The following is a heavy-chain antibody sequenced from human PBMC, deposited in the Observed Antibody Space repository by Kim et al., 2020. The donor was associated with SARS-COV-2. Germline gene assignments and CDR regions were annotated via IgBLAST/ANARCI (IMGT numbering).Heavy chain of an antibody. CDR2: ISYDGSNK. D-gene: IGHD3-10*01. CDR3: AKAAPDYYGSGSYYTR. CDR1: GFTFSSYG. J-gene: IGHJ4*02. V-gene: IGHV3-30*18. Sequence: GGSLRLSCAASGFTFSSYGMHWVRQAPGKGLEWVAVISYDGSNKYYADSVKGRFTISRDNSKNTLYLQMNSLRAEDTAVYYCAKAAPDYYGSGSYYTRWGQGTLVTVSS.